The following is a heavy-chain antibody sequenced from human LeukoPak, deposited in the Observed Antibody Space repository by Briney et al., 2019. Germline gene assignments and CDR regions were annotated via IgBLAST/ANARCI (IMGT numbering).Heavy chain of an antibody. V-gene: IGHV4-39*01. CDR1: GVSISSISYY. CDR3: ARRGYCSSNSCYEYWFDP. J-gene: IGHJ5*02. D-gene: IGHD2-2*01. CDR2: IYYSGST. Sequence: SETLSLTWTVSGVSISSISYYWGWIRQPPGKGLEWIGLIYYSGSTYYNPSLKSRLTICVDTSKDQFSLKLSSVTATGTAVYYCARRGYCSSNSCYEYWFDPWGQGTLVTVSS.